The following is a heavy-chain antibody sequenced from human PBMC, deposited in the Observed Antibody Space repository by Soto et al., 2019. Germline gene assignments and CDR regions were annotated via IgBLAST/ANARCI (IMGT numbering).Heavy chain of an antibody. CDR2: ISTYSGDT. D-gene: IGHD7-27*01. J-gene: IGHJ5*01. Sequence: QVHLVQSGVEVKTPGASVKVSCQASGYTFFTYDISWVRQAPGQGLEWMGWISTYSGDTKYAQKFQGRVTMTTDTSTTTTHPELGGLRSDEPAGYYLAGHPGPSKTGDWVEPRGQGTPVTVSS. V-gene: IGHV1-18*01. CDR1: GYTFFTYD. CDR3: AGHPGPSKTGDWVEP.